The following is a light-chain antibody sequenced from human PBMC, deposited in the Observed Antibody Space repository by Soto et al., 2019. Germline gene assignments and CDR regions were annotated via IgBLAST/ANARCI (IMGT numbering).Light chain of an antibody. Sequence: DIQMTQSPSTLSASVGDRVTITCRASPTIHSFLAWYQQKAGKAPKLLIYDASNLESGVTSRFSVSGSGTEFTLTVSSLQPDDLAPFDCQQFHSFPWTFGQGTKVE. CDR1: PTIHSF. CDR2: DAS. J-gene: IGKJ1*01. V-gene: IGKV1-5*01. CDR3: QQFHSFPWT.